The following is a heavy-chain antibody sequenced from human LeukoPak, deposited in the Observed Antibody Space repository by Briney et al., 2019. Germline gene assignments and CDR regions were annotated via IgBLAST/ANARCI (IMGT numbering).Heavy chain of an antibody. CDR2: INYSGST. Sequence: PSETLSLTCTVSGGSISGYYWSWIRQPPGKGLEWIGYINYSGSTNYNPSLKSRVTVSVDTSKNQFSLKLSSVTAADTAVYYCARTVFEAFDIWGQGTMVTVSS. J-gene: IGHJ3*02. CDR1: GGSISGYY. V-gene: IGHV4-59*01. CDR3: ARTVFEAFDI.